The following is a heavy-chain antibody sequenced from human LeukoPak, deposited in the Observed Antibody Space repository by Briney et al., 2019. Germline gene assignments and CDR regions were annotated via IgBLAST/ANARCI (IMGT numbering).Heavy chain of an antibody. V-gene: IGHV3-23*01. Sequence: GGSLRPSCAASGFTFSSYAMSWVRQAPGKGLEWVSAISGSGGSTYYADSVKGRFTISRDNSKNTLYLQMNSLRAEDTAVYYCARDGGIAAADTYYYYYMDVWGKGTTVTVSS. J-gene: IGHJ6*03. CDR3: ARDGGIAAADTYYYYYMDV. D-gene: IGHD6-13*01. CDR2: ISGSGGST. CDR1: GFTFSSYA.